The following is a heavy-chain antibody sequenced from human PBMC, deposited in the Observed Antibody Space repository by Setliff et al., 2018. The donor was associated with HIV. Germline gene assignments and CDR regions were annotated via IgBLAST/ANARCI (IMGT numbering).Heavy chain of an antibody. CDR3: ASGSPFDGFDM. CDR1: GGSMSTHY. CDR2: IYTTGST. V-gene: IGHV4-59*11. Sequence: SETLSLTCTVSGGSMSTHYWSWIRQTPGKGLEWIGHIYTTGSTHYNPSLRSRVTISIDTSKSHFFLRLKSVTAADTALYYCASGSPFDGFDMWGQGTMVTVSS. J-gene: IGHJ3*02. D-gene: IGHD1-26*01.